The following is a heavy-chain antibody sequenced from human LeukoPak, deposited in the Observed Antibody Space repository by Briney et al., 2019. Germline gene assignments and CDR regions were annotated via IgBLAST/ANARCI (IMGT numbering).Heavy chain of an antibody. D-gene: IGHD2-21*02. CDR1: GFTFSSYW. CDR2: INSDGSST. V-gene: IGHV3-74*01. J-gene: IGHJ4*02. Sequence: TGGSLRLSCAASGFTFSSYWMHWVRQAPGKGLVWVSRINSDGSSTSYADSVKGRFTISRDNAKNTLYLQMNSLRAEDTAVYYCARVLNCGGDCYYFDYWGQGTLVTVSS. CDR3: ARVLNCGGDCYYFDY.